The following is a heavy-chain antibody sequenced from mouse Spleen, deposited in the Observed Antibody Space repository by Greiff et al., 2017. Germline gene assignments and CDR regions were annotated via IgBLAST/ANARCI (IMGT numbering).Heavy chain of an antibody. CDR3: ARWLNDYGSSPFAY. J-gene: IGHJ3*01. Sequence: EVPLVESGGGLVKPGGSLKLSCAASGFTFSDYGMHWVRQAPEKGLEWVAYISSGSSPIYYADTVKGRFTISRDNAKNTLFLQMTSLRSEDTAMYYCARWLNDYGSSPFAYGGQGTLVTVSA. V-gene: IGHV5-17*01. CDR1: GFTFSDYG. D-gene: IGHD1-1*01. CDR2: ISSGSSPI.